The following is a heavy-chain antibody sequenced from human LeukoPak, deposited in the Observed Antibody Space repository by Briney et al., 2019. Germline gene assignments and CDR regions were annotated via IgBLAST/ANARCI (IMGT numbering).Heavy chain of an antibody. CDR2: IYYSGST. V-gene: IGHV4-39*02. J-gene: IGHJ4*02. CDR1: GGYISSNSYY. Sequence: SETLSLTCTVSGGYISSNSYYWGWIRQPPGKGLEWIGNIYYSGSTYYNPSLKSRVTISVDTSKNHFSLKLSSVTAADTAVYYCARWGSYGFDYWGQGTLVTVSS. CDR3: ARWGSYGFDY. D-gene: IGHD5-18*01.